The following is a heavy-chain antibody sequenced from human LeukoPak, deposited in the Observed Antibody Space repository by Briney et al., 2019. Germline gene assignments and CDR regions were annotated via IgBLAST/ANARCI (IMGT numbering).Heavy chain of an antibody. CDR1: GFTFSSYW. D-gene: IGHD5-12*01. CDR2: IKQDGSEK. V-gene: IGHV3-7*01. Sequence: PGGSLRLSCAASGFTFSSYWMSGVRQAPGKGVEWVANIKQDGSEKYYVDSVKGRFTISRDNAKNSLYLQMNSLSAEDTAVYYCARGPSGYHNNGGQGTLVTVSS. J-gene: IGHJ4*02. CDR3: ARGPSGYHNN.